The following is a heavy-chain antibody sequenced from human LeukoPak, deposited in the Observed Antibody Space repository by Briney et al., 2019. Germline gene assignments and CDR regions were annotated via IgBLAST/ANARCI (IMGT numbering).Heavy chain of an antibody. J-gene: IGHJ5*02. V-gene: IGHV4-34*01. CDR3: ARGSSWYGSRWFDP. CDR2: TNHSGST. D-gene: IGHD6-13*01. Sequence: SETLSLTCAVYGGSFSGYYWSWIRQPPGKGLEWIGETNHSGSTNYNPSLKSRVTISVDTSKNQFSLKLSSVTAADTAVYYCARGSSWYGSRWFDPWGQGTLVTVSS. CDR1: GGSFSGYY.